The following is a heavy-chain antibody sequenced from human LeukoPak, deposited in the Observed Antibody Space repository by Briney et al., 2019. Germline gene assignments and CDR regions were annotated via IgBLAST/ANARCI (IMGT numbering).Heavy chain of an antibody. CDR3: ARVFYDSNDY. CDR1: GGSFSGYY. D-gene: IGHD3-22*01. V-gene: IGHV4-34*01. Sequence: PSETLSLTCAVYGGSFSGYYWSWIRQPPGKGLEWIGEINHSRSTNYNPSLKSRVTISVDTSKNQFSLKLSSVTAADTAVYYCARVFYDSNDYWGQGTLVTVSS. J-gene: IGHJ4*02. CDR2: INHSRST.